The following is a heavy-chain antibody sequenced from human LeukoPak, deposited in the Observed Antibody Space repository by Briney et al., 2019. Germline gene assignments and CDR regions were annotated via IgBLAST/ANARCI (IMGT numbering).Heavy chain of an antibody. D-gene: IGHD3-16*02. CDR2: IYPGDSDT. V-gene: IGHV5-51*01. Sequence: GESLKISCKGSGYSFTSYWIGWVRQMPGKGLEWMGIIYPGDSDTRYSPSFQGQVTISADKSISTAYLQWSSLKASDTAMYYCARCVLRLGELSPFDYWGQGTLVTVSS. J-gene: IGHJ4*02. CDR1: GYSFTSYW. CDR3: ARCVLRLGELSPFDY.